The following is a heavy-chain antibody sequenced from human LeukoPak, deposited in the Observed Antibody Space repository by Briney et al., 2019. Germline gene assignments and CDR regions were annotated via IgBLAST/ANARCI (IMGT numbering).Heavy chain of an antibody. Sequence: KSSETLSHTCSVSGYSISTGFYWGWIRQPPGKGLEWIGSIYHSGTTYYNSSLKSRVNISVDTSKNQFSLKLSSVTAADTAVYYCARDVIRGQGTLVTVSS. CDR1: GYSISTGFY. D-gene: IGHD3-16*02. V-gene: IGHV4-38-2*02. CDR3: ARDVI. CDR2: IYHSGTT. J-gene: IGHJ4*02.